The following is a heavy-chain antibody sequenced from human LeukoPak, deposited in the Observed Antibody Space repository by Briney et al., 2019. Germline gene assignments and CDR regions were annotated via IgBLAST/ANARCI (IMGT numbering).Heavy chain of an antibody. V-gene: IGHV1-69*13. D-gene: IGHD2-2*02. J-gene: IGHJ4*02. CDR3: AITPRGYCSSTSCYTGFKD. CDR2: IIPIFGTA. CDR1: GGTFSGYA. Sequence: SVKVSCKASGGTFSGYAISWVRQAPGQGLEWMGGIIPIFGTANYAQKFQGRVTITADESTSTAYMELSSLRSEDTAVYYCAITPRGYCSSTSCYTGFKDWGQGTLVTVSS.